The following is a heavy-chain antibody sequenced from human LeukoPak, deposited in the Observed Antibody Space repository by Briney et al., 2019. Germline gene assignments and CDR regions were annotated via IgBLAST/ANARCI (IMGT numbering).Heavy chain of an antibody. CDR2: IYYSGST. CDR3: ASFEDYGDPIFDY. V-gene: IGHV4-39*01. D-gene: IGHD4-17*01. CDR1: GGSISSSSYY. Sequence: SETLSLTCTVSGGSISSSSYYWGWIRQPPGKGLEWIGSIYYSGSTYYNPSLKSRVTISEDTSKNQFSLKLSSVTAADTAVYYCASFEDYGDPIFDYWGQGTLVTVSS. J-gene: IGHJ4*02.